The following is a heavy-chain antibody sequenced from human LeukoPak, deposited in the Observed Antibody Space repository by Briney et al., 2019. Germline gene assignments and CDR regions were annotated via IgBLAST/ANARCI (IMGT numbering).Heavy chain of an antibody. CDR1: GFTFSSYG. V-gene: IGHV3-33*01. CDR3: PRESYYYYMDV. CDR2: IWYDGSNK. J-gene: IGHJ6*03. Sequence: GGSLRLSCAASGFTFSSYGMHWVRQAPGKGLEWVAVIWYDGSNKYYADSVKGRFTISRDNSKNTLYLQMNSLRAEDTAVYYCPRESYYYYMDVWGKGTTVTVSS.